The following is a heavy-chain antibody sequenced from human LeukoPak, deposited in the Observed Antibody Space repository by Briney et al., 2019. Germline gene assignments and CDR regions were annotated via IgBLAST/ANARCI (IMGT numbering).Heavy chain of an antibody. CDR2: INPNSGGT. J-gene: IGHJ5*02. CDR1: GYTFTGYF. D-gene: IGHD1-26*01. V-gene: IGHV1-2*02. CDR3: ARVQGAQNWFDP. Sequence: GASVKVSCKASGYTFTGYFIHWVRQAPGQGLEWMGWINPNSGGTDYTQNFQGRVTMTRDTSISTAYMELSRLRSDDTAVYFCARVQGAQNWFDPWGQGTLVTVSS.